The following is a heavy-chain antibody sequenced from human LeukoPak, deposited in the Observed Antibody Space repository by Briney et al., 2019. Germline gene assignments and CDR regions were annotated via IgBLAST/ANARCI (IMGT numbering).Heavy chain of an antibody. CDR2: ITSDGSGT. V-gene: IGHV3-74*01. Sequence: PGGSLRLSCAASGLTFSGYWTTWVRQVPGKLPMWVSHITSDGSGTGYADSVRGRFTISRDNAKNTLYLQMNSLRAEDTAVYYCARGISEAGTDYWGQGTLVTVSS. J-gene: IGHJ4*02. CDR3: ARGISEAGTDY. CDR1: GLTFSGYW. D-gene: IGHD6-13*01.